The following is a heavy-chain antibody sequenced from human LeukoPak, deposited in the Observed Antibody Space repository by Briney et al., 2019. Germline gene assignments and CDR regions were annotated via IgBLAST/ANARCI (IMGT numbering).Heavy chain of an antibody. V-gene: IGHV3-72*01. CDR2: IRNKANSYTT. CDR3: AREWDSGSYYLGYFDY. J-gene: IGHJ4*02. D-gene: IGHD1-26*01. CDR1: GFTFSDHY. Sequence: GGALRLSCAASGFTFSDHYMDWVRQAPGKGLEWVGRIRNKANSYTTEYAASVKGRFTISRDDSKNSLYLQMNSLKCEDTAVYYCAREWDSGSYYLGYFDYWGQGTLVTVSS.